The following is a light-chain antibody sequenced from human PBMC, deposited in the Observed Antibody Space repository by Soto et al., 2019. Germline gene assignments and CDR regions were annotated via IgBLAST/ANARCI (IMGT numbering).Light chain of an antibody. Sequence: EFVLTQSPGTLSLSPGERATLSCRASQSVSSYLAWYQQKPGQAPRLLIYGASNRATGIPDRFSGSGSGTDFTLTISRLEPEDFAVYYCQQYGSSGTFGQGTKV. CDR1: QSVSSY. V-gene: IGKV3-20*01. J-gene: IGKJ1*01. CDR2: GAS. CDR3: QQYGSSGT.